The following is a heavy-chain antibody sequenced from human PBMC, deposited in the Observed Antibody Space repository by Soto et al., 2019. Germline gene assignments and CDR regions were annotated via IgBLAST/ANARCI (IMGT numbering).Heavy chain of an antibody. CDR1: GYTFTGYY. Sequence: ASVKVSCKASGYTFTGYYVHWVQQAPGQGLEWMGWINPNSGDTYLAQRFQGRVTMNRDTSIGTAYMELRGLTSDDTAEYYCAKGGAIVAAGTRVYLYNAMDVWGQGTTVTVSS. CDR2: INPNSGDT. CDR3: AKGGAIVAAGTRVYLYNAMDV. D-gene: IGHD1-26*01. V-gene: IGHV1-2*02. J-gene: IGHJ6*02.